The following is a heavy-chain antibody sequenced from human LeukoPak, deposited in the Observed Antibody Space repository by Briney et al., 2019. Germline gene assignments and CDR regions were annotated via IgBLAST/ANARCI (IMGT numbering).Heavy chain of an antibody. CDR1: GFTFGDYA. CDR2: IRSKAYGGTT. D-gene: IGHD6-19*01. Sequence: PGGSLRLSCTASGFTFGDYAMSWVTQAPGKELEWVGFIRSKAYGGTTEYAASVKGRFTISRDDSKSIAYLQMNSLKTEDTALYYCTSGIAVAGYFDYWGQGTLVTVSS. J-gene: IGHJ4*02. CDR3: TSGIAVAGYFDY. V-gene: IGHV3-49*04.